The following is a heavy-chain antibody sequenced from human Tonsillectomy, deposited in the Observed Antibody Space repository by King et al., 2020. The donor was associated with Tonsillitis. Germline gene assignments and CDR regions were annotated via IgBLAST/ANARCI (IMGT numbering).Heavy chain of an antibody. CDR2: ISGYGEST. D-gene: IGHD2-15*01. CDR3: AKSDLEYCSGGTCSLFDH. CDR1: GFTFHDYA. J-gene: IGHJ4*01. Sequence: EVQLVESGGRVVQPEGSLRLSCAASGFTFHDYAMNWVRQAPGKTLEWVSTISGYGESTYYADSVKGRFTISRDNSKNSLYLQMDSLRTEDTAFYYCAKSDLEYCSGGTCSLFDHWGHGTVVTVSS. V-gene: IGHV3-43*02.